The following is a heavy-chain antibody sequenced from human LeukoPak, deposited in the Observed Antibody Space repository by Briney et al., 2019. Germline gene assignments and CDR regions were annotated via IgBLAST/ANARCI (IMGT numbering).Heavy chain of an antibody. CDR2: IYTSGST. Sequence: SQTLSLTCTVSGGSISSGSYYWSWIRQPAGKGLEWIGRIYTSGSTNYNPSLKSRVTISVDTSKNQFSLKLSSVTAADTAVYYCAGPAGTYWYFDLWGRGTLVTVSS. CDR3: AGPAGTYWYFDL. D-gene: IGHD1-26*01. J-gene: IGHJ2*01. CDR1: GGSISSGSYY. V-gene: IGHV4-61*02.